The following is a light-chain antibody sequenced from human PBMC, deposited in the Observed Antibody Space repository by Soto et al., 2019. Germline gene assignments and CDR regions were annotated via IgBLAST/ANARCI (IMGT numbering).Light chain of an antibody. CDR1: YSNLKTNT. J-gene: IGLJ2*01. Sequence: QPVLTQPPSASGTPWQRVSISCSGSYSNLKTNTVNWYQHLPGTAPKLLIFSNNQRPSGVPDRFSGSKSGTSASLAITGLQSEDEADYYCAAWDDSLNGRVFGGGTKLTVL. V-gene: IGLV1-44*01. CDR3: AAWDDSLNGRV. CDR2: SNN.